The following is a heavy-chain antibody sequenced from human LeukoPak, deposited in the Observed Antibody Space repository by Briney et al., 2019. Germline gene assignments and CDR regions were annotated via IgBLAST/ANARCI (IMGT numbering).Heavy chain of an antibody. Sequence: GGALRLSCGASRFTFSSYWMNWVRQAPGKGLEWVANIKQNGREKSYVDSVKGRLNISGDNAKNSLYLQMNSLRAEDTAVYYCARDLDPSSSPFPYYFDYWGQGTLVTVSS. D-gene: IGHD6-6*01. CDR2: IKQNGREK. V-gene: IGHV3-7*01. J-gene: IGHJ4*02. CDR1: RFTFSSYW. CDR3: ARDLDPSSSPFPYYFDY.